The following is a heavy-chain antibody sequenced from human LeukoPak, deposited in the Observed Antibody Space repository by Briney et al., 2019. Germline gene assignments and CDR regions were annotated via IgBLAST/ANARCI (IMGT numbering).Heavy chain of an antibody. CDR3: ASSSDGSSDWDRHFDY. Sequence: PSETLSLTCTVSGGSISGSYWTWIRQPPGKGLEWIGYVSHTGSTSYNPSLKSRVTISEDTSKNQFSLKLSAVTAADTAVYYCASSSDGSSDWDRHFDYWGQGTLVTVSS. J-gene: IGHJ4*02. D-gene: IGHD6-19*01. CDR1: GGSISGSY. V-gene: IGHV4-59*08. CDR2: VSHTGST.